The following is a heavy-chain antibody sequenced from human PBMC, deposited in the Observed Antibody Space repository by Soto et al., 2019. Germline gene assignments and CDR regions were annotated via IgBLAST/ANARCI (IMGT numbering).Heavy chain of an antibody. D-gene: IGHD6-19*01. CDR3: AREQWLVGNY. Sequence: PVVSLRLSCAASGFTLSSYSMNWVRQAPGEGLEWVSYISSSSSTIYYADSVKGRFTISRDNAKNSLYLQMNSLRDEDTAVYYCAREQWLVGNYWGQGTLVTVSS. J-gene: IGHJ4*02. V-gene: IGHV3-48*02. CDR2: ISSSSSTI. CDR1: GFTLSSYS.